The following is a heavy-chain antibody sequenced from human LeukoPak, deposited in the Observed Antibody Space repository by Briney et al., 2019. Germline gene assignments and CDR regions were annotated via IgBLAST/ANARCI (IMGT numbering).Heavy chain of an antibody. D-gene: IGHD1-1*01. CDR3: ARIRATGLPDY. J-gene: IGHJ4*02. Sequence: SETLSLTCTVSGGSISGTTYYWGWIRQPPGKGLDWIGGMSYSGSTHYDPSLKSLVAITVDTYKNQFSLNLNSVTAADTAVYYCARIRATGLPDYWGQGTLLTVSS. V-gene: IGHV4-39*01. CDR2: MSYSGST. CDR1: GGSISGTTYY.